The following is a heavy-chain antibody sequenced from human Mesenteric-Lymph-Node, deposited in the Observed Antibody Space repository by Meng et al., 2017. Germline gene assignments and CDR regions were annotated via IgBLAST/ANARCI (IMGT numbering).Heavy chain of an antibody. CDR1: CGFMSRCDYY. CDR2: IHHSGSA. Sequence: AEPEESGPGRVEPSQALSLTLTVSCGFMSRCDYYWCWMREHPGTGLEWIGYIHHSGSAYYNPFLKSRVSISVDTSKNQFSLNLTSMTAADTAVYYCASFDHIPRRNYFDDWGQGTLVTVSS. V-gene: IGHV4-30-4*01. J-gene: IGHJ4*02. D-gene: IGHD2-2*02. CDR3: ASFDHIPRRNYFDD.